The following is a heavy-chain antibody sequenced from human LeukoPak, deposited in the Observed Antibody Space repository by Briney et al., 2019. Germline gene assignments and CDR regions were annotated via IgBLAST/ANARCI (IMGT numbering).Heavy chain of an antibody. CDR1: GGSISSYY. D-gene: IGHD2-2*03. V-gene: IGHV4-4*07. CDR3: ARTTLDIVVVPADNYWYFDL. Sequence: PSETLSLTCTVSGGSISSYYWSWIRQPAGKGLEWIGRIYTSGSTNYNPSLKSRVTMSVDTSENQFSLKLSSVTAADTAVYYCARTTLDIVVVPADNYWYFDLWGRGTLVTVSS. J-gene: IGHJ2*01. CDR2: IYTSGST.